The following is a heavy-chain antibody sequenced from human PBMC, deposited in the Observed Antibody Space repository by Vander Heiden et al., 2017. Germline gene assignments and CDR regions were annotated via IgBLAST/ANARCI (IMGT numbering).Heavy chain of an antibody. CDR3: AREPAGGSGSHSFDY. J-gene: IGHJ4*02. Sequence: QVQLQESGPGLVKPSETLSLTCAVPGYSISSGYYWGWIRQPPGKGLEWIGSIYHSGSTYYNPSLKSRVTISVDTSKNQFSLKLSSVTAADTAVYYCAREPAGGSGSHSFDYWGQGTLVTVSS. CDR1: GYSISSGYY. CDR2: IYHSGST. D-gene: IGHD3-10*01. V-gene: IGHV4-38-2*02.